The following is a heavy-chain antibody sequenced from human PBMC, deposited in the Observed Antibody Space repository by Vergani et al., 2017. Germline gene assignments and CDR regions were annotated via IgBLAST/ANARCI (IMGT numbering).Heavy chain of an antibody. J-gene: IGHJ5*02. V-gene: IGHV4-59*11. D-gene: IGHD1/OR15-1a*01. Sequence: QVQLQESGPGLVKSSETLSLTCSVSFDSIRNLYCNWIRQPQWKGLEWIGSIHYSENTNYNPSLKTRVTISVDTSKNQFSLTLTSVTAADTAVYYCASDTHSEQRAYRWGQGILVTVTS. CDR3: ASDTHSEQRAYR. CDR1: FDSIRNLY. CDR2: IHYSENT.